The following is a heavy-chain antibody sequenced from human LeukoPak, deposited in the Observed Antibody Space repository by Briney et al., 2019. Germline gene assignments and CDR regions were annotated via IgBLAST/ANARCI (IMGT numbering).Heavy chain of an antibody. D-gene: IGHD2-15*01. J-gene: IGHJ4*02. Sequence: SETLSLTCTVSGASISSGRYYWGWTRQSPGRGLEWIEYISHSETTYYNPALKSRVTILVDRSNNQFSLKLSSVTAADTAVYYCARGVVVAASGEYFDYWGQGTLVTVSS. CDR1: GASISSGRYY. V-gene: IGHV4-30-2*06. CDR2: ISHSETT. CDR3: ARGVVVAASGEYFDY.